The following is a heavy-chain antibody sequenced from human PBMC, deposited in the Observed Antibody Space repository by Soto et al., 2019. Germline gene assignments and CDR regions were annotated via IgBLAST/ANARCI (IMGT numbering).Heavy chain of an antibody. CDR2: ITGSSGST. Sequence: GWSLRLSWSASGCIFSAYVMSWVRQAPGTGLEWVAVITGSSGSTHYADSVKGRFTVSSDNSKNTLFLQMKSLRADDTAVYYCAKGLSGAWDYFYGMDFWGPGTTVTVYS. J-gene: IGHJ6*02. D-gene: IGHD4-17*01. CDR3: AKGLSGAWDYFYGMDF. V-gene: IGHV3-23*01. CDR1: GCIFSAYV.